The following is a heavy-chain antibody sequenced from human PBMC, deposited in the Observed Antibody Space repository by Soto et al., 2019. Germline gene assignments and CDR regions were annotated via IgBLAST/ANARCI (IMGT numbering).Heavy chain of an antibody. J-gene: IGHJ6*02. CDR3: ARGALSGYYYGMDV. V-gene: IGHV1-2*04. Sequence: GASVKVSCKASGYTFTGYYMHWVRQAPGQGLEWMGWINPNSGGTNYAQKFQGWVTMTRDTSISTAYMELSRLRSDDTAVYYCARGALSGYYYGMDVWGQGTMVTVSS. CDR2: INPNSGGT. D-gene: IGHD3-10*01. CDR1: GYTFTGYY.